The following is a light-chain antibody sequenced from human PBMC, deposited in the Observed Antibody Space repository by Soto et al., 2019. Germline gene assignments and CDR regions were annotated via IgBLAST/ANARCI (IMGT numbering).Light chain of an antibody. V-gene: IGKV3-20*01. CDR1: QSVSSK. Sequence: EIVMTQSPATLSVSPGERATLSCRASQSVSSKLAWYQQKPCQAPRLLIYGASSRATGIPDKFSGSGSGTDFTLTISRLEHDDFAMYYCQQYGSSPRTFGQGTKVDIK. CDR2: GAS. J-gene: IGKJ1*01. CDR3: QQYGSSPRT.